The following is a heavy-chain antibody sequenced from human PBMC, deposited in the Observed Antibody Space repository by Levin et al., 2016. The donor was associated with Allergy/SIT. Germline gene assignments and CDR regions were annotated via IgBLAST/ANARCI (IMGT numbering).Heavy chain of an antibody. CDR3: ARDRGWELGYYYGMDV. V-gene: IGHV3-33*01. D-gene: IGHD1-26*01. J-gene: IGHJ6*02. Sequence: GGSLRLSCAASGFTFSSYGMHWVRQAPGKGLEWVAVIWYDGSNKYYADSVKGRFTISRDNSKNTLYLQMNSLRAEDTAVYYCARDRGWELGYYYGMDVWGQGTTVTVSS. CDR2: IWYDGSNK. CDR1: GFTFSSYG.